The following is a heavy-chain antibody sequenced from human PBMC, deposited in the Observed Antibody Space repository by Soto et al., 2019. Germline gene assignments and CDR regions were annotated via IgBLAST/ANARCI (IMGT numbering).Heavy chain of an antibody. CDR2: IYPSGGST. V-gene: IGHV1-46*01. J-gene: IGHJ4*02. Sequence: ASVKVSCKASGYTFTNYYMHWVRQAPGQGLEWMGIIYPSGGSTRNAQKFQGRVTMTRDTSTSTVYMELSSLRSEDTAVYYCARDFSGPMDYWGRGTLVTAPQ. CDR3: ARDFSGPMDY. CDR1: GYTFTNYY. D-gene: IGHD3-10*01.